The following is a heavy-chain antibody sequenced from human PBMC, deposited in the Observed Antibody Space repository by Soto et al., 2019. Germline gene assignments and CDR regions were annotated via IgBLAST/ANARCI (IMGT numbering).Heavy chain of an antibody. Sequence: PGVSLRLSCAASGFALSTYGTNWVRQAPGKGLEWVSFIRGGSTTTYYADSVKGRFTISRDHAKNSLYLQMNSLRDEDTAVYYCARDWGVYDPDSNTYIPHLDCWGQGTLVTVSS. CDR2: IRGGSTTT. CDR3: ARDWGVYDPDSNTYIPHLDC. CDR1: GFALSTYG. J-gene: IGHJ4*02. D-gene: IGHD3-22*01. V-gene: IGHV3-48*02.